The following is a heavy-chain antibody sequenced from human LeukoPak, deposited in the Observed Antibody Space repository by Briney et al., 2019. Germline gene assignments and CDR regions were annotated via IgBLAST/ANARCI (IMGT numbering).Heavy chain of an antibody. CDR3: ARLAANDAFDI. V-gene: IGHV4-31*03. Sequence: SETLSLTCTVSGGSISSGGYYWSWIRQHPGKGLEWIGYIYYSGSTYYNPSLKSRVTISVDTSKNQFSLKLSSVTAADTAVYYCARLAANDAFDIWGQGTKVTVSS. CDR1: GGSISSGGYY. D-gene: IGHD2-15*01. CDR2: IYYSGST. J-gene: IGHJ3*02.